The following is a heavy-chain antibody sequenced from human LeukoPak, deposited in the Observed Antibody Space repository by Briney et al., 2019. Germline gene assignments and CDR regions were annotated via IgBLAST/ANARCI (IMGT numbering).Heavy chain of an antibody. Sequence: KPSETLSLTCTVSGGSISSYYWSWIRQPPGKGLEWIGYIYYSGSTNYNPSLKSPVTISVDTSKNQFSLKLSSVTAADTAVYYCARQKYSSGYPYFDYWGQGTLVTVSS. V-gene: IGHV4-59*08. J-gene: IGHJ4*02. CDR2: IYYSGST. CDR3: ARQKYSSGYPYFDY. D-gene: IGHD6-19*01. CDR1: GGSISSYY.